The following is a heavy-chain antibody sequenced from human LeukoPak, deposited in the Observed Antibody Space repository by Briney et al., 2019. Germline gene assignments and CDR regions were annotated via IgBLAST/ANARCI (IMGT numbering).Heavy chain of an antibody. D-gene: IGHD2-8*01. CDR1: GFSFSIYS. V-gene: IGHV3-21*01. CDR2: ISSSSSYT. Sequence: GGSLRLSCSASGFSFSIYSRSWVRQAPGKGLEWVSSISSSSSYTYYAASVKGRFTIYRDNPKNSLYLQMNSLRAEDTAVYYCARGDRLGYCTNGVCYPTDYWGEGTLVTVSS. J-gene: IGHJ4*02. CDR3: ARGDRLGYCTNGVCYPTDY.